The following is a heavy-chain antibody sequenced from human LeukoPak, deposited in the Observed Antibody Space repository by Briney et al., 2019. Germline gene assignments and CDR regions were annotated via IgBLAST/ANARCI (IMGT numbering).Heavy chain of an antibody. CDR1: GGSISSSSYY. V-gene: IGHV4-39*01. CDR2: IYYSGST. Sequence: SETLSLTCTVSGGSISSSSYYWGWIRQPPGKGLEWIGSIYYSGSTYYNPSLKSRVTISVDTSKNLFSLKLSSVTAADTAVYYCARPGVGSSSWYWFDPLGQGTLVTVSS. CDR3: ARPGVGSSSWYWFDP. D-gene: IGHD6-13*01. J-gene: IGHJ5*02.